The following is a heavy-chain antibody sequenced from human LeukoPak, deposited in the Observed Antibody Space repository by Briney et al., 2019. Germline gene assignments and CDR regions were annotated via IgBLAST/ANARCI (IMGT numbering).Heavy chain of an antibody. Sequence: KSGGSLRLSCAASGFTFSSYSMNWVRQAPGKGLEWVSSISSSSSYIYYADSVKGRFTISRDNAKNPLYLQMNSLRAEDTAVYYCARGPRYCSGGSCYSFRRLGAFDIWGQGTMVTVSS. CDR1: GFTFSSYS. D-gene: IGHD2-15*01. CDR3: ARGPRYCSGGSCYSFRRLGAFDI. J-gene: IGHJ3*02. V-gene: IGHV3-21*01. CDR2: ISSSSSYI.